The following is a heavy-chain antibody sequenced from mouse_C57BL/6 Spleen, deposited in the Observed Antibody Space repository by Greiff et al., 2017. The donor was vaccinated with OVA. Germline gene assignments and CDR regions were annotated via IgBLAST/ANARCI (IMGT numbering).Heavy chain of an antibody. CDR1: GYSFTDYN. J-gene: IGHJ2*01. Sequence: VQLQQSGPELVKPGASVKISCKASGYSFTDYNMNWVKQSNGKSLEWIGVINPNYGTTSYNQKFKGKATLTVDQSSSTAYMQLNSLTSEDSAVFYVERGITTVVSNYIDYWGQGTTLTVSS. D-gene: IGHD1-1*01. CDR3: ERGITTVVSNYIDY. V-gene: IGHV1-39*01. CDR2: INPNYGTT.